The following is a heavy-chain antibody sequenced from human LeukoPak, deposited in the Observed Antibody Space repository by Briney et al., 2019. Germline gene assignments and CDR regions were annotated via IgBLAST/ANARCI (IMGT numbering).Heavy chain of an antibody. CDR2: IYISGST. Sequence: SETLSLTCTVSGGSIYNYYWSWIRQPAGKGLEWIGRIYISGSTNYNPPIKSRVTMSADMSKNQFSLRLSSVTAADTAVYYCARAPPYGSGRGFDYWGQGTLVTVSS. V-gene: IGHV4-4*07. CDR1: GGSIYNYY. D-gene: IGHD3-10*01. J-gene: IGHJ4*02. CDR3: ARAPPYGSGRGFDY.